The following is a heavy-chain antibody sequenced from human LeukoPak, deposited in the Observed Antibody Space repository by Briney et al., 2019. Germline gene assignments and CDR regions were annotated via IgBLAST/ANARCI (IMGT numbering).Heavy chain of an antibody. D-gene: IGHD6-19*01. Sequence: SETLSLTCAVYGGSFSGYYWSWIRQPPGKGLEWIGEINHSGSTNYNPSLKSRVTISVDTSKNQLSLKLSSVTAADTAVYYCARGYSSGFAPIHFDYWGQGTLVTVSS. CDR1: GGSFSGYY. V-gene: IGHV4-34*01. J-gene: IGHJ4*02. CDR3: ARGYSSGFAPIHFDY. CDR2: INHSGST.